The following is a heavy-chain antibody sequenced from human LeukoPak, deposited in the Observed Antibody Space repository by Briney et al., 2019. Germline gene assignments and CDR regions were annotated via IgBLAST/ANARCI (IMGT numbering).Heavy chain of an antibody. J-gene: IGHJ4*02. CDR1: GFPFSNYW. CDR2: IKQDGSER. Sequence: GGSLRLSCVVSGFPFSNYWMSWVRQAPGKGLEWVANIKQDGSERHYVDSVKGRLTISRDNAKNSLYLQMNSLRAEDTAVYYCARDSRTAPGTMDYWGQGTLVTVSP. V-gene: IGHV3-7*01. D-gene: IGHD6-13*01. CDR3: ARDSRTAPGTMDY.